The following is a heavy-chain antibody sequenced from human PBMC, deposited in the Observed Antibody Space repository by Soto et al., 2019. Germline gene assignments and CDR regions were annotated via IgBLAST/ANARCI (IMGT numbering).Heavy chain of an antibody. CDR3: ATVIYGSGRPDY. CDR2: FDPEDGET. V-gene: IGHV1-24*01. Sequence: ASVKVSCKVSGYTLTELSMHWVRQAPGKGLEWMGGFDPEDGETIYAQKFQGRVTMTEDTSTDTAYMELSSLRSEDTAVYYCATVIYGSGRPDYWGQGTLVPVSS. J-gene: IGHJ4*02. D-gene: IGHD3-10*01. CDR1: GYTLTELS.